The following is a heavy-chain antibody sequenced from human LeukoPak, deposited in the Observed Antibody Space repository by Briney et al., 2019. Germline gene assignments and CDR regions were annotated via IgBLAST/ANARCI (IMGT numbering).Heavy chain of an antibody. CDR2: INHSGST. D-gene: IGHD4-17*01. Sequence: SETLSLTCAVYGGSFSGYYWSWIRQPPGKGLEWIGEINHSGSTNYNPSLKSRVTISVDTSKNQFSLKLSAVTAAYTAVYYCARIVRRPHYYYGMDVWGKGTTVTVSS. CDR3: ARIVRRPHYYYGMDV. J-gene: IGHJ6*04. V-gene: IGHV4-34*01. CDR1: GGSFSGYY.